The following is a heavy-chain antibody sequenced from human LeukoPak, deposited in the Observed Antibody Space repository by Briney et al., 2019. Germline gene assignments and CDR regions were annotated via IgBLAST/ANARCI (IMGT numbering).Heavy chain of an antibody. V-gene: IGHV1-2*02. D-gene: IGHD3-22*01. CDR2: INPNSGGT. Sequence: ASVKVSCKASGYTFTGYYMHWVRQAPGQGLEWMGWINPNSGGTNYAQKFQGRVTMTRDTSISTAYMELSSLRSEDTAVYYCATSRPRTYYYDSSGYYRPRVFDYWGQGTLVTVSS. CDR1: GYTFTGYY. J-gene: IGHJ4*02. CDR3: ATSRPRTYYYDSSGYYRPRVFDY.